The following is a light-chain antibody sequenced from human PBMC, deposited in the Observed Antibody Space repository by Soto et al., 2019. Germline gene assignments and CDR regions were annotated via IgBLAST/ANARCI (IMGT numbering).Light chain of an antibody. CDR1: QSVSSSY. Sequence: EIVVTQSPGTLFLSPGERATLSCRASQSVSSSYLAWYQQKPGQAPRPLIYGASSRAIGIPDRFSGSGSGTDFTLTISRLEPEDFAVYYCQQYGSSPWTFGQGTKVEIK. V-gene: IGKV3-20*01. J-gene: IGKJ1*01. CDR2: GAS. CDR3: QQYGSSPWT.